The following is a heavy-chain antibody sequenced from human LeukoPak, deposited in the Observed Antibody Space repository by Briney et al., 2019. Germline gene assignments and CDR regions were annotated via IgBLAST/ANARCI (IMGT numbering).Heavy chain of an antibody. J-gene: IGHJ6*03. CDR2: INTNTGNP. V-gene: IGHV7-4-1*02. CDR3: ARIGNPHFYYYMDV. Sequence: GASVKASCKASGYTFTSYAMNWVRQAPGQGLEWMGWINTNTGNPTYAQGFTGRFVFSLDTSVSTAYLQISSLKAEDTAVYYCARIGNPHFYYYMDVWGKGTTVTVSS. CDR1: GYTFTSYA.